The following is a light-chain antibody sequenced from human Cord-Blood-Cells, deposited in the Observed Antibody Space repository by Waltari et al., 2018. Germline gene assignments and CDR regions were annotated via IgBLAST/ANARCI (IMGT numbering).Light chain of an antibody. Sequence: DIQMTQSPSSLSASVGDRVPITCRASQSISSYLNWYQQKPGKAPKLLIYAASSLQSGVPSRFSGSGSGTDFTLTISSLQPEDFATYYCQQSYSTWTFGQGTNVEIK. CDR2: AAS. V-gene: IGKV1-39*01. CDR1: QSISSY. CDR3: QQSYSTWT. J-gene: IGKJ1*01.